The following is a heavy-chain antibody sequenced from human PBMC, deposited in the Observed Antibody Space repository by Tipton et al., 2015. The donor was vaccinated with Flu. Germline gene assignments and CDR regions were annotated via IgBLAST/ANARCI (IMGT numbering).Heavy chain of an antibody. J-gene: IGHJ5*02. CDR2: INQDGSTK. V-gene: IGHV3-7*01. CDR1: GFSLDNYW. Sequence: GSLRLSCVASGFSLDNYWMSWVRQAPGKGLEWVANINQDGSTKYFVDSVRGRFTIFRDNDRNMAFLQMNSLRVEDTAVYYCARAWAAAGSAWGQGTLVTVSS. D-gene: IGHD6-13*01. CDR3: ARAWAAAGSA.